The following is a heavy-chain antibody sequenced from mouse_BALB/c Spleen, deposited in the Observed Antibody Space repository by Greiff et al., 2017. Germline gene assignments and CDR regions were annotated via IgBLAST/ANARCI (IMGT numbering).Heavy chain of an antibody. CDR3: AREGGYDGRGFAY. J-gene: IGHJ3*01. D-gene: IGHD2-2*01. CDR1: GFTFSSYG. CDR2: INSNGGST. V-gene: IGHV5-6-3*01. Sequence: EVQRVESGGGLVQPGGSLKLSCAASGFTFSSYGMSWVRQTPDKRLELVATINSNGGSTYYPDSVKGRFTISRDNAKNTLYLQMSSLKSEDTAMYYCAREGGYDGRGFAYWGQGTLVTVSA.